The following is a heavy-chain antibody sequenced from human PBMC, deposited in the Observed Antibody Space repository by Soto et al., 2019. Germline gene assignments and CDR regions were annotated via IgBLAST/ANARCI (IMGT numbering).Heavy chain of an antibody. V-gene: IGHV3-30*18. J-gene: IGHJ6*03. CDR3: AKDGMDGRYYYYYYYMDV. CDR1: GFTFSSYG. D-gene: IGHD1-26*01. Sequence: GGSLRLSCAASGFTFSSYGMHWVRQAPGKGLEGVALISYDGSNEFYGDSVKGRFTISRDNSKNTLYLQMNSLRAEDTAVYYCAKDGMDGRYYYYYYYMDVWGKGTTVTVSS. CDR2: ISYDGSNE.